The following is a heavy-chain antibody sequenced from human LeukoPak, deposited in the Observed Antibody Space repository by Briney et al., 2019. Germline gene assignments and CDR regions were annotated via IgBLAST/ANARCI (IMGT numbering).Heavy chain of an antibody. CDR1: GYTFTGYY. D-gene: IGHD4-17*01. Sequence: ASVKVSCKASGYTFTGYYIHWVRQAPGQGLEWMGIIDPSGGSTTYAQKFQGRVTMTRDTSTSTVYMELSSLRSEDTAVYYCARTATTSDYWGQGTLVTVSS. CDR2: IDPSGGST. V-gene: IGHV1-46*01. J-gene: IGHJ4*02. CDR3: ARTATTSDY.